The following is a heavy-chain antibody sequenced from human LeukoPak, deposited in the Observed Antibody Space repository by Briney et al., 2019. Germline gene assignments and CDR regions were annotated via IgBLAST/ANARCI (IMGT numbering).Heavy chain of an antibody. CDR1: GYTLTELS. Sequence: GASVKVSCTVSGYTLTELSMHWVRQAPGKGLEWMGGFDPEDGETIYAQKFQGRVTMTEDTSTDTAYMELSSLRSEDTAVYYCATAYYYDSSGLFDYWGQGTLVTVSS. CDR2: FDPEDGET. CDR3: ATAYYYDSSGLFDY. J-gene: IGHJ4*02. D-gene: IGHD3-22*01. V-gene: IGHV1-24*01.